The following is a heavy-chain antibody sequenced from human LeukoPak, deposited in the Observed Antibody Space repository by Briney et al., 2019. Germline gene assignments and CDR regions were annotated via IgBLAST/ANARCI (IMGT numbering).Heavy chain of an antibody. J-gene: IGHJ3*02. CDR3: ASTMVRRASPLFDI. V-gene: IGHV4-34*01. D-gene: IGHD3-10*01. CDR1: GGSFSGYY. CDR2: INHSGST. Sequence: SETLSLTCAVYGGSFSGYYWSWIRQPPGKGLEWIGEINHSGSTNYNPSLKSRVTISVDTSKNQFSLRLSSVTAPDTAVYYCASTMVRRASPLFDIWGQGTMVTVSS.